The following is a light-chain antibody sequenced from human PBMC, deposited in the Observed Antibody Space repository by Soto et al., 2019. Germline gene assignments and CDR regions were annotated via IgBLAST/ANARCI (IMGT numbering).Light chain of an antibody. Sequence: DIVMTQSPLSLPVTPGEPASISCRSSQSLLHTNGYNYLDWYLQKPRQSPQVLVYLGSNRSSGVPDRFSGSGSGTDFTLKISRVEAEDVGVYYCMQALQIPPTFGQGTRLEIK. V-gene: IGKV2-28*01. CDR3: MQALQIPPT. CDR1: QSLLHTNGYNY. J-gene: IGKJ5*01. CDR2: LGS.